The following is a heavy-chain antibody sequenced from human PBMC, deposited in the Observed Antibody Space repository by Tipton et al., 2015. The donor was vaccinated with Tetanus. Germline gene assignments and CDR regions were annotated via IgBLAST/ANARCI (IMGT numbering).Heavy chain of an antibody. D-gene: IGHD5-18*01. CDR1: GGSISSYY. J-gene: IGHJ6*02. CDR2: VHYSGST. CDR3: ARHAHGYGALLAGERFYYYGMDV. Sequence: TLSLTCTVSGGSISSYYWTWIRQPPGRGLEWIGYVHYSGSTYHNPSLKSRVAISVDTSKNQFSLKLSSVTAADTAIYYCARHAHGYGALLAGERFYYYGMDVWGQGTTVTVSS. V-gene: IGHV4-59*08.